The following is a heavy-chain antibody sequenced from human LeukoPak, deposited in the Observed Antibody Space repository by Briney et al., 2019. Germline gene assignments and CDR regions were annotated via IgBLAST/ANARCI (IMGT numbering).Heavy chain of an antibody. CDR2: IRSKTYGGTT. CDR3: TRENFKGPPYYYYYMDV. V-gene: IGHV3-49*04. Sequence: PGGSLRLSCTASGFTFGDYAMSWVRQAPGKGLEWVGFIRSKTYGGTTEYAASVKGRFTISRDDSKSIAYLQMNSLKTEDTAVYYCTRENFKGPPYYYYYMDVWGRGTTVTISS. J-gene: IGHJ6*03. CDR1: GFTFGDYA.